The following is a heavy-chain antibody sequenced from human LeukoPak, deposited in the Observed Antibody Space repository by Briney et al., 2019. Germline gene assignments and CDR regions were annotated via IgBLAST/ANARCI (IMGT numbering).Heavy chain of an antibody. J-gene: IGHJ4*02. CDR2: IWYDGSNK. CDR3: ARDMEVAGTSIDY. CDR1: GFTFSSYG. D-gene: IGHD6-19*01. Sequence: GESLKISCAASGFTFSSYGMHWVRQAPGKGLEWVAVIWYDGSNKYYADSVKGRFTISRDNSKNTLYLQMNSLRAEDTAVYYCARDMEVAGTSIDYWGQGTLATVSS. V-gene: IGHV3-33*01.